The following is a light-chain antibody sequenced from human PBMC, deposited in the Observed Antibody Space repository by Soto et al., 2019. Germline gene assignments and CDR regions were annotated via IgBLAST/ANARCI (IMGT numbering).Light chain of an antibody. CDR3: QQYNNWPPYT. CDR2: GAS. V-gene: IGKV3-15*01. Sequence: EIVMTQSPATLSVSPGERATLSCRASQGVASNLAWYQQRPGQAPRLLIYGASTRATGVPARFSGSGSGTEFTLTISTLQSEDSEVYFCQQYNNWPPYTFGQGTKVDIK. CDR1: QGVASN. J-gene: IGKJ2*01.